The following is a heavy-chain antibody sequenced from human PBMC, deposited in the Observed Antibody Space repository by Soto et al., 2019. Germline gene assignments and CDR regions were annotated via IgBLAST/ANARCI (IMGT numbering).Heavy chain of an antibody. V-gene: IGHV4-31*03. CDR3: ARMGDVDYYYGMDV. CDR1: GGSISSGGYY. CDR2: IYYSGST. Sequence: QVQLQESGPGLVKPSRTLSLTCTVSGGSISSGGYYWSWIRQHPGKGLEWIGYIYYSGSTYYNPSLKSRVTISVDTSKNQFSLKLSSVTAADTAVYYCARMGDVDYYYGMDVWGQGTTVTVSS. J-gene: IGHJ6*02. D-gene: IGHD2-21*01.